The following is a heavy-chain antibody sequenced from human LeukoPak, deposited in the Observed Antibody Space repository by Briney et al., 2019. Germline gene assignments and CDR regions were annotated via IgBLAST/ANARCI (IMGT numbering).Heavy chain of an antibody. J-gene: IGHJ3*02. Sequence: ASVKVSCKASGYTFTSYGISWVRQAPGQGLEWMGWISAYNGNTNYAQKLQGRVTMTTDTSTSTAYMELRSLRSDDTAVYYCARDSRTCYYGSGNAFDIWGQGTMVTVSS. CDR1: GYTFTSYG. D-gene: IGHD3-10*01. V-gene: IGHV1-18*01. CDR3: ARDSRTCYYGSGNAFDI. CDR2: ISAYNGNT.